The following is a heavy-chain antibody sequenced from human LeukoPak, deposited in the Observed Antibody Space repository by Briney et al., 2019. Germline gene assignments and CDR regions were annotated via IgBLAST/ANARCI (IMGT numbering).Heavy chain of an antibody. D-gene: IGHD5-18*01. CDR3: ARDRRVDTAMVISYYFDY. Sequence: GRSLRLSCAASGFTFSSYAMHWVRQAPGKGLGWVAVISYDGSNKYYADSVKGRFTISRDNSKNTLYLQMNSLRAEDTAVYYCARDRRVDTAMVISYYFDYWGQGTLVTVSS. CDR2: ISYDGSNK. V-gene: IGHV3-30-3*01. CDR1: GFTFSSYA. J-gene: IGHJ4*02.